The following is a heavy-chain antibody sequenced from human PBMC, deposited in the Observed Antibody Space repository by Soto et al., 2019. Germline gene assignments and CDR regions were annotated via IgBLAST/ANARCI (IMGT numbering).Heavy chain of an antibody. D-gene: IGHD3-3*01. CDR3: ERHISNLRYYYYAMDV. J-gene: IGHJ6*02. Sequence: PGESLKISCKGSGYTFTDYWIGWVRQLPGKGLEWMGIIYPGDSDTRYSPSFQGHVTITVDKSTNTAYLQWNTLRASDTAMYYCERHISNLRYYYYAMDVWGQGTTVTVSS. CDR2: IYPGDSDT. V-gene: IGHV5-51*01. CDR1: GYTFTDYW.